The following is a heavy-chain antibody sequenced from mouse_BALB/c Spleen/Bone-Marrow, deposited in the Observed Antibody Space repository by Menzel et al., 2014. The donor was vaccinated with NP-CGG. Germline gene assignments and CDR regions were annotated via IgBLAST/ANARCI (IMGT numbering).Heavy chain of an antibody. J-gene: IGHJ4*01. CDR1: GFIFSYYA. V-gene: IGHV5-9-4*01. D-gene: IGHD3-1*01. CDR3: TRDRGDY. Sequence: EVNVVESGGGLVKPGGSLKLSCAASGFIFSYYAMSWVRQSPEKRLEWVAEISSGGSYTYYPDTVTGRFTISRDNAKNTLYLEMGSLRSEDTAMYYCTRDRGDYWGQGTSVTVSS. CDR2: ISSGGSYT.